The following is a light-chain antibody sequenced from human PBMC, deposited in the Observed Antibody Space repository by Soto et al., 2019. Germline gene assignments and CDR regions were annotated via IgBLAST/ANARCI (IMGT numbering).Light chain of an antibody. V-gene: IGLV2-23*01. Sequence: QSALTQPASVSGSPGQSITISCTGTSSDVGSYNLVSWYQQHPGKAPKLMIYEGSKRPSGVSNRFSGSKSGNTASLTISGLQAEDEADYYGCSYAGSSHVGFGGGTKLTVL. CDR1: SSDVGSYNL. J-gene: IGLJ2*01. CDR2: EGS. CDR3: CSYAGSSHVG.